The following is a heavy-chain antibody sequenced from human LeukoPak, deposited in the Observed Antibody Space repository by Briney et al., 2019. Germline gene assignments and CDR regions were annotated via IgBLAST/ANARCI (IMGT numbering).Heavy chain of an antibody. V-gene: IGHV1-69*04. CDR1: GGTFSSYA. J-gene: IGHJ6*02. CDR2: IIPIFGIA. Sequence: SVKVSCKASGGTFSSYAISWVQQAPGQGLEWMGRIIPIFGIANYAQKFQGRVTITADKSTSTAYMELSSLRSEDTAVYYCARERMAWISPTRDHYYYYGMDVWGQGTTVTVSS. CDR3: ARERMAWISPTRDHYYYYGMDV. D-gene: IGHD5-12*01.